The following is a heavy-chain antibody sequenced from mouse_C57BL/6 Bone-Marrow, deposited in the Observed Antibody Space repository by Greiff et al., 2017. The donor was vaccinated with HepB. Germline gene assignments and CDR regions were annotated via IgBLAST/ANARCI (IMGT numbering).Heavy chain of an antibody. J-gene: IGHJ2*01. CDR2: IYPGDGDT. CDR1: GYAFSSYW. CDR3: ASATAYYFDY. Sequence: VKLMESGAELVKPGASVKISCKASGYAFSSYWMNWVKQRPGKGLEWIGQIYPGDGDTNYNGKFKGKATLTADKSSSTAYMQLSSLTSEDSAVYFCASATAYYFDYWGQGTTLTVSS. V-gene: IGHV1-80*01. D-gene: IGHD1-2*01.